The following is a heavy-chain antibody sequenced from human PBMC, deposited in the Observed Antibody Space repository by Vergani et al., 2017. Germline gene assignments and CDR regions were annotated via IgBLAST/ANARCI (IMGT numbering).Heavy chain of an antibody. CDR2: INPNSGNT. CDR1: GYTFTSYD. J-gene: IGHJ6*03. CDR3: AGPRASSLFNRANIVVVPAALNPKYYYYYMDV. V-gene: IGHV1-8*02. Sequence: QVQLVQSGAEVKKPGASVKVSCKASGYTFTSYDINWVRQATGQGLEWMGWINPNSGNTGYAQKFQGRVPMTRDTSISTAYMELSSLRSEDTSVYYCAGPRASSLFNRANIVVVPAALNPKYYYYYMDVWGKGTTVTVSS. D-gene: IGHD2-2*01.